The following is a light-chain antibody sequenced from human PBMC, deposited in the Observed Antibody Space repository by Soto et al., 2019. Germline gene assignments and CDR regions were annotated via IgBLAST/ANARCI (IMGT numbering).Light chain of an antibody. Sequence: DIQMTQSPSTLSASVGDRVTITCRASQSISSWLAWYQQKPGKAPKLLIYDAPTLKSGVPSRFSGSGSGTEFTLTISSLQPPDFATYYCQQYDSYRITFGQGTRLEIK. CDR3: QQYDSYRIT. CDR2: DAP. V-gene: IGKV1-5*01. J-gene: IGKJ5*01. CDR1: QSISSW.